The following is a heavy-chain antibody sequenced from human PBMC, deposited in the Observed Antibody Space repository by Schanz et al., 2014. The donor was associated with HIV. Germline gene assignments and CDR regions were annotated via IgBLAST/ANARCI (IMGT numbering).Heavy chain of an antibody. J-gene: IGHJ4*02. V-gene: IGHV3-23*04. CDR1: GFTFNSYA. CDR3: ARGATTYSSGYYYPDY. CDR2: IRGGAGGT. D-gene: IGHD3-22*01. Sequence: EVQLVESGGGLVQPGGSLRLSCAASGFTFNSYAMNALSWVRQAPGRGLEWVSDIRGGAGGTYYADSVKGRFTISRDNAKNSLYLQMNSLRDEDTAVYYCARGATTYSSGYYYPDYWGQGTLVTVSS.